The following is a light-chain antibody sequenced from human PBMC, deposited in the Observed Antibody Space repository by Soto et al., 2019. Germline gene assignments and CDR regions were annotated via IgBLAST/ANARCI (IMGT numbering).Light chain of an antibody. J-gene: IGLJ2*01. CDR3: SSYTITDTLVL. V-gene: IGLV2-14*03. Sequence: QSALTQPASVSGSPGQSITISCTGTSSDVGGYNYVSWYQQHPGRAPKLMIYDVDNRPSGVSNRFSASKSGNTASLTISGLQAEDEANYYCSSYTITDTLVLFGGGTQLTVL. CDR2: DVD. CDR1: SSDVGGYNY.